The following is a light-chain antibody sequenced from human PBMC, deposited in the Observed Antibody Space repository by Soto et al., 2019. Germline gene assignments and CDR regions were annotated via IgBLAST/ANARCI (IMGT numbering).Light chain of an antibody. Sequence: ETVMTQSPVTLSVSPGDTATLSCRASQSVSSTYIAWYQQKPGQAPRLLIYGASSRATAIPDRFSGSGSGTDFTLTISRLEPEDFAVYYCQQYDDSPGTFGQGTKVDI. CDR3: QQYDDSPGT. V-gene: IGKV3-20*01. CDR1: QSVSSTY. CDR2: GAS. J-gene: IGKJ1*01.